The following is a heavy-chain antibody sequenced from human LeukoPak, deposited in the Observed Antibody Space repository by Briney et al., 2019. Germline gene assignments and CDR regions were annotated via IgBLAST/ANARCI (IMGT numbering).Heavy chain of an antibody. CDR3: ARAAYNWN. CDR1: GFTIRDYV. Sequence: GGSLRLSCAASGFTIRDYVMSWVRQAPGKGLEWVSYIDPSGTALYYADSVKGRFTVSRDNGKNSLSLQLRSLRAEDTALYYCARAAYNWNWGQGTLVTVSS. D-gene: IGHD1-20*01. J-gene: IGHJ4*02. V-gene: IGHV3-11*01. CDR2: IDPSGTAL.